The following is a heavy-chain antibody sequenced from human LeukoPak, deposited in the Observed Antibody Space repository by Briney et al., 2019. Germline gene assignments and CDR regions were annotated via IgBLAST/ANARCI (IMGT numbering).Heavy chain of an antibody. CDR2: MTENGGDT. CDR1: GFTFSMYA. J-gene: IGHJ4*02. Sequence: GGSLRLSCAASGFTFSMYAMGWVRQAPGKGLEWFSAMTENGGDTYYADSVKGRFTISRDNSKNTLDLQMSSLRVEDTAVYYCVSVEGVYYDVLTGFFDYWGRGTLVTVSS. D-gene: IGHD3-9*01. V-gene: IGHV3-23*01. CDR3: VSVEGVYYDVLTGFFDY.